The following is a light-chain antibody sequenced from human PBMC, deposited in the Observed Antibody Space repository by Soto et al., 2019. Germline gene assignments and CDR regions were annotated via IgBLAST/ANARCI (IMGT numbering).Light chain of an antibody. CDR2: GAS. CDR3: PQYGSSPHT. J-gene: IGKJ2*01. CDR1: QSVSSSY. Sequence: EIVLTQSPGTLSLSPGERATLSCRASQSVSSSYLAWYQHKPGQAPRLLIYGASSRATGIPDRFSGSGSGTDFTLTISRLEPEEFAVYYWPQYGSSPHTFGQGTKLEIK. V-gene: IGKV3-20*01.